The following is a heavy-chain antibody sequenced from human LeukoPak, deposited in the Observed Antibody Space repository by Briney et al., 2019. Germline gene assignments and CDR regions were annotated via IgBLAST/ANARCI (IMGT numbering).Heavy chain of an antibody. V-gene: IGHV1-8*02. J-gene: IGHJ5*02. CDR2: MNPNSGNT. Sequence: GASVKVSCKASGYTFTGYYMHWVRQAPGQGLEWMGWMNPNSGNTGYAQKFQGRVTMTRNTSISTAYMELSSLRSEDTAVYYCAREDTRITIFGVATNWFDPWGQGTLVTVSS. CDR1: GYTFTGYY. D-gene: IGHD3-3*01. CDR3: AREDTRITIFGVATNWFDP.